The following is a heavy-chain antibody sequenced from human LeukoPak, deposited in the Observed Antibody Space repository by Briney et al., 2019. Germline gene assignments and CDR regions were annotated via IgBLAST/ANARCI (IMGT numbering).Heavy chain of an antibody. Sequence: PGGSLRLSCAASGFTFSDYNMRWIRQAPGKGLEWVSYISSSGSTIYYADSVKGRFTISRDNAKNSLYLQMNSLRAEDTAVYYCVRRGDYPTIFDYWGQGTLVTVSS. CDR2: ISSSGSTI. CDR3: VRRGDYPTIFDY. V-gene: IGHV3-11*04. CDR1: GFTFSDYN. J-gene: IGHJ4*02. D-gene: IGHD4-17*01.